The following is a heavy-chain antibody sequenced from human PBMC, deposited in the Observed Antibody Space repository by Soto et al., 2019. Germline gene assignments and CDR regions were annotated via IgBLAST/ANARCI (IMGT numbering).Heavy chain of an antibody. V-gene: IGHV4-30-2*01. J-gene: IGHJ5*02. CDR1: GESFSDYF. CDR3: ARVPDR. D-gene: IGHD2-2*01. CDR2: IYHSGST. Sequence: SETLSLTCAVYGESFSDYFWSWIRQPPGKGLEWIGYIYHSGSTYYNPSLKSRVTISVDRSKNQFSLKLSSVTAADTAVYYCARVPDRWGQGTLVTVSS.